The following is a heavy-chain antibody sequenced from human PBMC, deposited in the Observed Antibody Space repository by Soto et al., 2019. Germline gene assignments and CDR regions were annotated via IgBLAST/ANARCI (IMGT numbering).Heavy chain of an antibody. V-gene: IGHV3-23*01. CDR2: ISGGGDTT. D-gene: IGHD1-1*01. CDR3: AKVRDFVVIPAGILDS. Sequence: EVQLLESGGGLVQPGGSLRLTCAASGFTFSSYGISWIRLSPGKGLEWVSVISGGGDTTYYTPSVKGRFTISRDDFKNTLYLQMNSLRTEDTAIYYCAKVRDFVVIPAGILDSWGPGTLVTVSS. CDR1: GFTFSSYG. J-gene: IGHJ5*01.